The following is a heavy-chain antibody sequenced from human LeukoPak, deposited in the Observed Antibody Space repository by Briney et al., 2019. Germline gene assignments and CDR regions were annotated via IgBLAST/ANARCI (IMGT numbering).Heavy chain of an antibody. D-gene: IGHD3-10*01. CDR2: ISGNGGTT. J-gene: IGHJ4*02. CDR1: GFTFSSYA. CDR3: AKDGLWFGESQYYFDY. Sequence: SGGSLRLSCAASGFTFSSYAMSWVRQAPGKGLEWVSTISGNGGTTYYADSVKGRFTISRDNSKDTLYLHLHSLRAEDTAIYYCAKDGLWFGESQYYFDYWGQGTLVTVSS. V-gene: IGHV3-23*01.